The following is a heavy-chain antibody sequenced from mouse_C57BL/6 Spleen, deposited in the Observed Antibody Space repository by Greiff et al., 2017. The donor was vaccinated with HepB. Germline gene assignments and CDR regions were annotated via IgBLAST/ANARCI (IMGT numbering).Heavy chain of an antibody. J-gene: IGHJ4*01. V-gene: IGHV1-7*01. Sequence: QVQLKQSGAELAKPGASVKLSCKASGYTFTSYWMHWVKQRPGQGLEWIGYINPSSGYTKYNQKFKDKATLTADKSSSTAYMQLSSLTYEDSAVYYCAFYDCSSYYAMDYWGQGTSVTVSS. CDR1: GYTFTSYW. D-gene: IGHD1-1*01. CDR2: INPSSGYT. CDR3: AFYDCSSYYAMDY.